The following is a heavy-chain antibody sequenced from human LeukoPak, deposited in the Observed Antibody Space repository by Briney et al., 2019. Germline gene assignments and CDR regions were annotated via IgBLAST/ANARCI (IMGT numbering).Heavy chain of an antibody. CDR1: GYTFTSHG. V-gene: IGHV1-18*01. CDR3: ARDRGGLRYFDWLSWFDP. J-gene: IGHJ5*02. CDR2: ITVNNGYT. D-gene: IGHD3-9*01. Sequence: GASVKVSCKAAGYTFTSHGFIWLRQAPGQGLEWMGWITVNNGYTKYAQELQGRVTMTTDTSTSTAYMELRSLRSDDTAVYYCARDRGGLRYFDWLSWFDPWGQGTLVTVSS.